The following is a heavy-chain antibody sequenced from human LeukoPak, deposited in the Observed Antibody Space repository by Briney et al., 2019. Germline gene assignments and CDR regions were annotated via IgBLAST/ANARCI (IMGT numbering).Heavy chain of an antibody. Sequence: GGSLRLSCVASGFSISSYELNWVRQAPGKGLEWISYISSSGSTIYYADSVKGRFTISRDNAKSSLYLEMNSLRVEDTAVYYCARDRSPGYWGRGTLVTVSS. V-gene: IGHV3-48*03. CDR2: ISSSGSTI. D-gene: IGHD2-8*02. J-gene: IGHJ4*02. CDR1: GFSISSYE. CDR3: ARDRSPGY.